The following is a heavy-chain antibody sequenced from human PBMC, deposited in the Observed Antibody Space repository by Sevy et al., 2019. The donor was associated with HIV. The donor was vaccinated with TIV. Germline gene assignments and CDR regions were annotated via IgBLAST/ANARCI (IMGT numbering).Heavy chain of an antibody. D-gene: IGHD3-3*01. V-gene: IGHV3-23*01. CDR1: GFTFSSYA. CDR3: AKASPNYDFWSGYPAYYYGMDV. J-gene: IGHJ6*02. Sequence: GGSLRLSCAASGFTFSSYAMSWVRQAPGKGLEWVSAISGSGGSTYYADPVKGRFTISRDNSKNTLYLQMNSLRAEDTAVYYCAKASPNYDFWSGYPAYYYGMDVWGQGTTVTVSS. CDR2: ISGSGGST.